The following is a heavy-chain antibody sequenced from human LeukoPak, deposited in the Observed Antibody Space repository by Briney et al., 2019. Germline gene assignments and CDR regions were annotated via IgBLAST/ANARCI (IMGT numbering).Heavy chain of an antibody. J-gene: IGHJ4*02. D-gene: IGHD3-10*01. CDR2: IYYSGST. CDR3: ARTSPLYGSGE. Sequence: PSETLSLTCTVSGGSISSSSYYWGWIRQPPGKGLEWIGSIYYSGSTYYNPSLKSRVTISVDTSKNQFSLKLSSVTAADTAVYYCARTSPLYGSGEWGQGTLVTVSS. CDR1: GGSISSSSYY. V-gene: IGHV4-39*07.